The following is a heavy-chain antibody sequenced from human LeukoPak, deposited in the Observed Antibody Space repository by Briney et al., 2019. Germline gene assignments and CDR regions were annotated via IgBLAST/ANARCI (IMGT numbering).Heavy chain of an antibody. V-gene: IGHV1-69*01. Sequence: GSSVKVSCKASGGTFSSYAISWVRQAPGQGLEWMGGIIPIFGTANYAQKFQGRVTITADESTSTAYMELSSLRSEDTAVYYCARLFLAHIAAAGSAFDIWGQGTMVTVSS. CDR3: ARLFLAHIAAAGSAFDI. J-gene: IGHJ3*02. CDR1: GGTFSSYA. D-gene: IGHD6-13*01. CDR2: IIPIFGTA.